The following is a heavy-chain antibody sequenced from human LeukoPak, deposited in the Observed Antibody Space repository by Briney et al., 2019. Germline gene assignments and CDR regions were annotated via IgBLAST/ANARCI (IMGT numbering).Heavy chain of an antibody. CDR2: INSDGSST. Sequence: GGSLRLSCAASGFTFSSYWMHWVRQVPGKGLVWVSRINSDGSSTSYADSVKGRFTISRDNAKNTLYLQMNSLRAEDTAVYYCARAGPYDSSGYYYLDAFDIWGQGTMVTVSS. CDR1: GFTFSSYW. V-gene: IGHV3-74*01. D-gene: IGHD3-22*01. CDR3: ARAGPYDSSGYYYLDAFDI. J-gene: IGHJ3*02.